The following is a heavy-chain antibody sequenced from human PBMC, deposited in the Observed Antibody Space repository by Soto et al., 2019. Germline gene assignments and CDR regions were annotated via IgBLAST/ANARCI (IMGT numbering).Heavy chain of an antibody. CDR1: GFTFNTYG. D-gene: IGHD3-3*01. V-gene: IGHV3-30*18. CDR3: AKGVGRVVIPAYFDY. CDR2: ISYDGIHK. J-gene: IGHJ4*02. Sequence: QVQLVESGGGVVQPGRSLRLSCAASGFTFNTYGMHWVRQAPGKGLEWVAVISYDGIHKFYADSVRGRFTISRGNTQRTLYLQMDSLRAEDTAVYYCAKGVGRVVIPAYFDYWGQGALVSVSS.